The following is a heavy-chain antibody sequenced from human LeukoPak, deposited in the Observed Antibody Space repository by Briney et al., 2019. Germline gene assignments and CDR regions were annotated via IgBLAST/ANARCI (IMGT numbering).Heavy chain of an antibody. CDR3: ARENYYGSGSPYPRPMGV. D-gene: IGHD3-10*01. V-gene: IGHV3-23*01. CDR2: ISGSGGST. Sequence: GGSLRLSCAASGFTFSSYAMSWVRQAPGKGLEWVSAISGSGGSTYYADSVKGRFTISRDNSKNTLYLQMNSLRAEDTAVYYCARENYYGSGSPYPRPMGVWGQGTTVTVSS. CDR1: GFTFSSYA. J-gene: IGHJ6*02.